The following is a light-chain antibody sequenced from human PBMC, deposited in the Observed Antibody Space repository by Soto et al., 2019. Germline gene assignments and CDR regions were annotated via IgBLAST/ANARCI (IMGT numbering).Light chain of an antibody. CDR1: QSVSSNY. Sequence: EIVLTQSPGTLSLSPGERATLSCRASQSVSSNYLAWYQQKPGQAPRLLIYGASNGATGIPDRFSGSGSGIDFTLTISRLEPEDFAVYYCQQYGSSPWTFGQGTKVEIK. J-gene: IGKJ1*01. CDR3: QQYGSSPWT. V-gene: IGKV3-20*01. CDR2: GAS.